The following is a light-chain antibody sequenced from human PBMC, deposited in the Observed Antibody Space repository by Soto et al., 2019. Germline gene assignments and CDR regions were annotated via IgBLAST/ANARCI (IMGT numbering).Light chain of an antibody. Sequence: QSALTQPASVSGSPGQSITISCTGTSSDVGGYNYVSWYQQHPGKAPKLIIYEVSNRPSGVSNRFSGSKSGNTASLTISGLQAEDEGDYYCSSYTRGSTYVFGTGTKVTVL. V-gene: IGLV2-14*01. CDR2: EVS. J-gene: IGLJ1*01. CDR3: SSYTRGSTYV. CDR1: SSDVGGYNY.